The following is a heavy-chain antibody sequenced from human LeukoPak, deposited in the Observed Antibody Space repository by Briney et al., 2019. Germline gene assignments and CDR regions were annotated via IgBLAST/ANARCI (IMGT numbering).Heavy chain of an antibody. D-gene: IGHD6-13*01. Sequence: ASVKVSCKVSGYTLTELSMHWVRQAPGKGLEWMGGFDPEDGETIYAQKFQGRVTMTEDTSVDTAYMELSTLRSEDTAVYYCTTDLWAPPLIETKSNLASQDSSSWHEHDWGQGTLVTVSS. CDR1: GYTLTELS. CDR3: TTDLWAPPLIETKSNLASQDSSSWHEHD. CDR2: FDPEDGET. V-gene: IGHV1-24*01. J-gene: IGHJ4*02.